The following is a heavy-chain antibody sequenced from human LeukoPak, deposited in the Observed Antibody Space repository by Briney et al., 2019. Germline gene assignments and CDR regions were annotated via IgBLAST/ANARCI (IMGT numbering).Heavy chain of an antibody. J-gene: IGHJ1*01. Sequence: PWETLSLTCAVSGGSLSSYYWSWIRQPPGAGPEWIGYIYYTGSTNYNPSLKSRVTISLDSSTNQFSLNLNSLTTADTAVYYCVRRYYDSGTAKGYFQHWGQGTLVTVSS. CDR3: VRRYYDSGTAKGYFQH. CDR2: IYYTGST. CDR1: GGSLSSYY. D-gene: IGHD3-10*01. V-gene: IGHV4-59*01.